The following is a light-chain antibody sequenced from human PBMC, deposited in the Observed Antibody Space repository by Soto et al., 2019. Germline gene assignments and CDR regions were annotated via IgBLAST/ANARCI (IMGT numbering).Light chain of an antibody. V-gene: IGKV3-20*01. CDR3: QQYGSSSST. J-gene: IGKJ1*01. CDR1: QSVSSSY. Sequence: EIVLTQSPGTLSLSPGERATLSCRASQSVSSSYLAWYQQKPGQAPRLLIYGASSRATGIPDRFSGSGSGTDFTLTISRLEPEEFAVYYCQQYGSSSSTFGQGTKVESK. CDR2: GAS.